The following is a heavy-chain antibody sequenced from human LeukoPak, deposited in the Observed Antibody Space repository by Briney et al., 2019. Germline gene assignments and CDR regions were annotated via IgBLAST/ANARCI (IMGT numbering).Heavy chain of an antibody. CDR3: ARLSSYGIYYSDY. J-gene: IGHJ4*02. V-gene: IGHV4-59*01. D-gene: IGHD3-3*02. Sequence: SETLSLTCTVSGVSISNYYWSWIRQPPGKGLEWIGYIYYSGSTNYNPSLKSRVTISVDTSKNQFSLKLNSVTAADTAVYYCARLSSYGIYYSDYWGQGTLLTVSS. CDR1: GVSISNYY. CDR2: IYYSGST.